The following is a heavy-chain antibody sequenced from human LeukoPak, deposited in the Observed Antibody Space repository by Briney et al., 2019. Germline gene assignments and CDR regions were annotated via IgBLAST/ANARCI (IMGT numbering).Heavy chain of an antibody. Sequence: SVKVSCKASGGTFSSYTISWVRQAPGQGLEWMGRIIPILGITNYAQKFQGRVTITADKSTSTAYMELSSLRSEDTAVYYCASREYDNSNYYLYYFDYWGQGTLVTVSS. CDR2: IIPILGIT. V-gene: IGHV1-69*02. D-gene: IGHD3-22*01. CDR3: ASREYDNSNYYLYYFDY. CDR1: GGTFSSYT. J-gene: IGHJ4*02.